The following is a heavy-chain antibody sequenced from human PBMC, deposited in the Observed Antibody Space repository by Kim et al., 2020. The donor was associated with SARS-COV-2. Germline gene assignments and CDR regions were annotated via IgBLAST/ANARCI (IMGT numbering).Heavy chain of an antibody. D-gene: IGHD2-2*02. CDR2: IYYSGST. CDR1: GGSISSSSYY. Sequence: SETLSLTCTVSGGSISSSSYYWGWIRQPPGKGLEWIGSIYYSGSTYYNPSLKSRVTISVDTSKNQFSLKLSSVTAADTAVFYCARHNTVFYWGQGTLVTVSS. CDR3: ARHNTVFY. J-gene: IGHJ4*02. V-gene: IGHV4-39*01.